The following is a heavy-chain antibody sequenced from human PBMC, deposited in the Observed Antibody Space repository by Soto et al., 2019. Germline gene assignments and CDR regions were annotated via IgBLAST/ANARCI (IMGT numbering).Heavy chain of an antibody. CDR3: ARVGPYDSGSYMLRYNWFDP. Sequence: EVQLVDSGGGLIQPGGSLRLSCAAAGFSVSSSHMNWVRQAPGKGLEWVSVIYSGGATNYAASVKGRFTISRDKSKNTAYLQMNSLRAEDTAVYYCARVGPYDSGSYMLRYNWFDPWGQGTLVTVSS. CDR1: GFSVSSSH. D-gene: IGHD3-10*01. V-gene: IGHV3-53*01. J-gene: IGHJ5*02. CDR2: IYSGGAT.